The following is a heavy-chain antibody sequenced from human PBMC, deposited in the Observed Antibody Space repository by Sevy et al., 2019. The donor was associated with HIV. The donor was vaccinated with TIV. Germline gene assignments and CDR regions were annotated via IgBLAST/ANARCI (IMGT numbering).Heavy chain of an antibody. J-gene: IGHJ6*03. Sequence: ASVKVSCKASGGTFSSYAISWVRQAPGQGLEWMGGIIPIFGTANYAQKFQGRVTITEDKSTSTAYMELSSLRSEDTAVYYCARSEDREGITMVRGVILLAPDYYYYMDVWGKGTTVTVSS. V-gene: IGHV1-69*06. D-gene: IGHD3-10*01. CDR3: ARSEDREGITMVRGVILLAPDYYYYMDV. CDR1: GGTFSSYA. CDR2: IIPIFGTA.